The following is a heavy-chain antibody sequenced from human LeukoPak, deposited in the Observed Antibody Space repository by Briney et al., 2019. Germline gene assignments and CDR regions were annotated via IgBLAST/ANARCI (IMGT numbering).Heavy chain of an antibody. D-gene: IGHD4-17*01. CDR2: ISGSGGST. CDR3: AKARYGDGRGFDY. Sequence: GGSLRLSCAASGFMFSSNAMNWVRQAPGEGLEWVSVISGSGGSTYYADSVKGRFSISRDNSKNTLYLQMNSLRTGDTAVYYCAKARYGDGRGFDYWGQGTPVTVSS. CDR1: GFMFSSNA. V-gene: IGHV3-23*01. J-gene: IGHJ4*02.